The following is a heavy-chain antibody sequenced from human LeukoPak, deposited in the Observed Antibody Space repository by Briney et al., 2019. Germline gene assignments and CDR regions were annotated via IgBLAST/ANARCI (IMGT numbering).Heavy chain of an antibody. D-gene: IGHD3-22*01. CDR2: NGCSSSYI. CDR1: GFIFSSFS. CDR3: ARDPGSGYVNNWFDP. V-gene: IGHV3-21*01. Sequence: PGGSLRLSCAASGFIFSSFSMNWVRQPQGRGVEWVSSNGCSSSYIYYADSVKGRFTISRDNAKNSLYLQMYSLRAEDTAVYYCARDPGSGYVNNWFDPWGQGTLVTVSS. J-gene: IGHJ5*02.